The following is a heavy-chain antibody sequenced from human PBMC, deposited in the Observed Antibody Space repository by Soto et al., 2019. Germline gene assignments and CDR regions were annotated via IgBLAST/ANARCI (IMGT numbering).Heavy chain of an antibody. CDR3: ARRYYDFWSGYSDVYYYYYMDV. D-gene: IGHD3-3*01. CDR2: IYYSGST. Sequence: SETLSLTCTVSGGSISSYYWSWIRQPPGKGLEWIGYIYYSGSTNYNPSLKSRVTISVDTSKNQFSLKLSSVTAADTAVYYCARRYYDFWSGYSDVYYYYYMDVWGKGTTVTVSS. J-gene: IGHJ6*03. V-gene: IGHV4-59*01. CDR1: GGSISSYY.